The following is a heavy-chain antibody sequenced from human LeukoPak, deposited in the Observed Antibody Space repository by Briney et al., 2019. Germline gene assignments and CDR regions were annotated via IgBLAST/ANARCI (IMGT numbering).Heavy chain of an antibody. CDR1: GYTFTDYY. V-gene: IGHV1-2*02. J-gene: IGHJ5*02. Sequence: ASVKVSCKASGYTFTDYYVHWVRQAPGQGLEWMGLINPNDGYTNFAPKFQDRVTMTRDTSITTAYMKLSSLRSDDTAVYYCARDRPHNWFDPWGQGTLVTVSS. CDR2: INPNDGYT. CDR3: ARDRPHNWFDP.